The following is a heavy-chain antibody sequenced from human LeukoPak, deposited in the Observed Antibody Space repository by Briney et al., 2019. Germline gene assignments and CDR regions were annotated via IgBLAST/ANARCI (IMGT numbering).Heavy chain of an antibody. CDR2: IAANNDHT. V-gene: IGHV1-18*01. CDR3: ARDKPGWGAFDV. CDR1: GYRVSSFA. D-gene: IGHD1-14*01. J-gene: IGHJ3*01. Sequence: ASVKVSCKASGYRVSSFAIIRVRQAPGQGLECLGWIAANNDHTHYALNVQGRVTMTTDTSTDTAYMELRNLRSDDTAVYFCARDKPGWGAFDVWGQGTVVTVSS.